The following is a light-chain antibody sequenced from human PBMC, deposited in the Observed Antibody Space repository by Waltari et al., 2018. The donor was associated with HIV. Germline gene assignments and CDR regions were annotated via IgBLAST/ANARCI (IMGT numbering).Light chain of an antibody. CDR3: QQRDNWPPAPT. CDR2: DAS. J-gene: IGKJ4*01. V-gene: IGKV3-11*01. Sequence: EIVLTQSPATLSLSPGERATLSCRASQSVSPFLAWYQQKPGQAPRLLIYDASIRATGIPARFSGSGSGTDFTLTISSLEPEDFAVYYCQQRDNWPPAPTFGGGTKVEI. CDR1: QSVSPF.